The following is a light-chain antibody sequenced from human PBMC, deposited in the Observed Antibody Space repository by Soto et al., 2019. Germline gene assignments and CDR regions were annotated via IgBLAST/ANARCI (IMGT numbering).Light chain of an antibody. CDR2: KVS. CDR1: QSLVYSDGNTY. V-gene: IGKV2D-30*01. CDR3: MQGTHWPPA. Sequence: DVVMTQSPLSLPVTLGQPASISCRSSQSLVYSDGNTYLNRFQQRPGQSARPLIYKVSNWDGGVPDRFSGSGSGTDLTLKISRVEAEDVVVYYCMQGTHWPPAFGQGTRLEIK. J-gene: IGKJ5*01.